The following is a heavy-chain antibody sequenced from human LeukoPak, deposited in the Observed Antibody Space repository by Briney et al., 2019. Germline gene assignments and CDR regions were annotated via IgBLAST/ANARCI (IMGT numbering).Heavy chain of an antibody. J-gene: IGHJ4*02. CDR2: IYYSGST. Sequence: SETLSLTCTVSGGSISSSSYYWGWIRQPPGKGLEWIGSIYYSGSTYYNPSLKSRVTISVDTSKNQFSLKLGSVTAADTAVYYCASGGDYEDFDYWGQGTLVTVSS. CDR1: GGSISSSSYY. CDR3: ASGGDYEDFDY. V-gene: IGHV4-39*01. D-gene: IGHD4-17*01.